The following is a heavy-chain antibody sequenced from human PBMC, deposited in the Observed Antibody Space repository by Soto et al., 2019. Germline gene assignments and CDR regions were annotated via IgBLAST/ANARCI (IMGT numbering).Heavy chain of an antibody. Sequence: GGSLRLSCAASGFTFSRYGMHWVRQAPDKGLEWVAVVSYDGSTEYYEDSVKGRFTISRDNSKNTVYLQMSCLRFEDTAVYYCARDPSGGFDYWGQGTLVTVSS. CDR3: ARDPSGGFDY. D-gene: IGHD1-1*01. V-gene: IGHV3-30*03. CDR1: GFTFSRYG. J-gene: IGHJ4*02. CDR2: VSYDGSTE.